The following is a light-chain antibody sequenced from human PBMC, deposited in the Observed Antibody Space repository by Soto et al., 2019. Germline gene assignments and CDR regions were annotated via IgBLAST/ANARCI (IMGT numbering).Light chain of an antibody. V-gene: IGKV1-39*01. CDR2: AAS. J-gene: IGKJ3*01. CDR1: QSISSY. CDR3: QQSYSTHLT. Sequence: DIQMTQSPSSLSASVGDRVTITCRASQSISSYLNWYQQKPGKAPKLLIYAASSLQSGVPSRFRGSGSGTDFTLTISSLQPEDFATYYCQQSYSTHLTLGPGTKVDIK.